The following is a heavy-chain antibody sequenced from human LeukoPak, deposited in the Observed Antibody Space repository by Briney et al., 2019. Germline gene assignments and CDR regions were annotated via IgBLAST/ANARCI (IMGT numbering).Heavy chain of an antibody. J-gene: IGHJ4*02. CDR2: ISYDGSNK. CDR3: AREVGATLDY. D-gene: IGHD1-26*01. Sequence: PGGSLRLSCAASGFTFSSYAMHWVRLAPGKGLEWVAVISYDGSNKYYADSVKGRFTISRDNSKNTLYLQMNSLRAEDTAVYYCAREVGATLDYWGQGTLVTASS. CDR1: GFTFSSYA. V-gene: IGHV3-30*04.